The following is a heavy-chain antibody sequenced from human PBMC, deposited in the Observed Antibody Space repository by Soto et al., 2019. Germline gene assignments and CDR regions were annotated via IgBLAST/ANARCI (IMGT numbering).Heavy chain of an antibody. J-gene: IGHJ6*02. D-gene: IGHD1-26*01. Sequence: PGGSLRLSCAASGFTFSSYGMHWVRQAPGKGLEWVAVIWYDGSNKYYADSVKGRFTISRDNSKNTLYLQMNSLRAEDTAVYYCAKGSPATKNGMDVWGQGTTVTVSS. CDR3: AKGSPATKNGMDV. CDR1: GFTFSSYG. V-gene: IGHV3-33*06. CDR2: IWYDGSNK.